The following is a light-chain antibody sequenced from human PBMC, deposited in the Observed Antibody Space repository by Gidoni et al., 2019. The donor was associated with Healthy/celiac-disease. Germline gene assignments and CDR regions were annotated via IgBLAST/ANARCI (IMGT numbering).Light chain of an antibody. J-gene: IGLJ1*01. CDR2: EGS. Sequence: QSALTQPASVSGSPRQSSTISCTGTSSDVGSYNLVSWYQQHPGKAPKLMIYEGSKRPSVVSNRFSGAKSGNTASLTISGLQAEDDADYYCCSYAGSSTSPYVFGTGTKVTVL. CDR1: SSDVGSYNL. CDR3: CSYAGSSTSPYV. V-gene: IGLV2-23*01.